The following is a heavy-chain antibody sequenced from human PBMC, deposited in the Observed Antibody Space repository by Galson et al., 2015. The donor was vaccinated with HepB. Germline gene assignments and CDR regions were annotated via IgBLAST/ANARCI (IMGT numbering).Heavy chain of an antibody. J-gene: IGHJ4*02. CDR3: ARQTISPEDTAMAAYFDY. D-gene: IGHD5-18*01. CDR1: GYSFTSYW. Sequence: QSGAEVKKPGESLKISCKGSGYSFTSYWIGWVRQMPGKGLEWMGIIYPGDSDTRYSPSFQGQVTISADKSISTAYLQWSSLKASDTAMYYCARQTISPEDTAMAAYFDYWGQGTLVTVSS. V-gene: IGHV5-51*01. CDR2: IYPGDSDT.